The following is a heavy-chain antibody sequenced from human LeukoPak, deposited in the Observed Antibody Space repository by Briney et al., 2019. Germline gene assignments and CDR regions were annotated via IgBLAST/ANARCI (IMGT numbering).Heavy chain of an antibody. V-gene: IGHV3-33*01. CDR3: ARVSCTGGSCKPYSYYDMDV. D-gene: IGHD2-15*01. CDR2: IWYDGSDK. CDR1: GFTFSFSTYG. J-gene: IGHJ6*02. Sequence: GRSLRLSCAASGFTFSFSTYGMPWVRQAPGKGLEWVASIWYDGSDKYYADSVKGRFTISRDNSKNTLYLQMNSLRAEDTAVYYCARVSCTGGSCKPYSYYDMDVWGQGTTVTVSS.